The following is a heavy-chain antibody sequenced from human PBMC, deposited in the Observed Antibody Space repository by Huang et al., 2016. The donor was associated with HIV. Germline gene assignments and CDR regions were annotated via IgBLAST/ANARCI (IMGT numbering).Heavy chain of an antibody. J-gene: IGHJ3*02. CDR1: GGSISSYY. CDR3: ARLQMLSGSDAFDI. D-gene: IGHD2-8*01. CDR2: IYTTGRT. Sequence: QVQLQESGPGLVKPSETLSLTCTVSGGSISSYYWSWIRQPAGKGLEWIGRIYTTGRTNYNPSLKSRVTMSVDTSKSHFSLKLSSVTAADTAVYYCARLQMLSGSDAFDIWGQGTMVTVSS. V-gene: IGHV4-4*07.